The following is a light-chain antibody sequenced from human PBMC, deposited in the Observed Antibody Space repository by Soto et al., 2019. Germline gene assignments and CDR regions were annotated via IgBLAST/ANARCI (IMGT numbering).Light chain of an antibody. J-gene: IGKJ4*01. CDR1: QSLLHSNGYNY. V-gene: IGKV2-28*01. CDR2: LGS. Sequence: EIVMTQSPLSLPVTPGEPASISCRSSQSLLHSNGYNYLDWYLQKAGQPPQLLIYLGSSRASGAPDRFSGSGSGTNFTLRISRVEAEDAGVYYCMQTLPTLVTFGGGTKVEIK. CDR3: MQTLPTLVT.